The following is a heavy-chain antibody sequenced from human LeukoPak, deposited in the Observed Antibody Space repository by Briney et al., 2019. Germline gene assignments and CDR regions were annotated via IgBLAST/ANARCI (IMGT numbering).Heavy chain of an antibody. J-gene: IGHJ4*02. Sequence: TGGSLRHSFAASGFTLRSYWMIWVRQAPGKGLEWVANINQVGSEKYYVDSVKGRFTISRDNAKNSLYLQMNSLRAEDTAVYYCARDHSEPRVFFDSWRQGTVVTVSS. D-gene: IGHD1-14*01. CDR3: ARDHSEPRVFFDS. CDR2: INQVGSEK. CDR1: GFTLRSYW. V-gene: IGHV3-7*05.